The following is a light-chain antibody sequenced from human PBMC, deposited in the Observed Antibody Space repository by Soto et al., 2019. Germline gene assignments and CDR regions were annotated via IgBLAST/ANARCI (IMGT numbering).Light chain of an antibody. Sequence: QAVVTQPASVSGSPGQSITISCTGTFSDVGGYNFVSWYQQQPGKAPKLMIFDVSNRPSGVSNRFSGSKSGNTASLTISGLQAEDEADYYCSSYTSSSTLPVVFGGGTKLTVL. J-gene: IGLJ2*01. CDR1: FSDVGGYNF. CDR3: SSYTSSSTLPVV. CDR2: DVS. V-gene: IGLV2-14*03.